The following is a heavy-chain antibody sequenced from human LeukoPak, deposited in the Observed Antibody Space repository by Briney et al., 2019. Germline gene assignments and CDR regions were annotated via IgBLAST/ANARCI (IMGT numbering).Heavy chain of an antibody. CDR2: IYGGRNNT. D-gene: IGHD6-19*01. Sequence: GGSLRLSCAVSGFTVSNNYLSWVRQAPGMGLEWVSVIYGGRNNTVYADSVKGRFTVSRDNSRNTIYLQIDSLRAEDTATYYCAREFRQTYSSGWSLDYWGQGTLVTVSS. CDR3: AREFRQTYSSGWSLDY. V-gene: IGHV3-53*01. CDR1: GFTVSNNY. J-gene: IGHJ4*02.